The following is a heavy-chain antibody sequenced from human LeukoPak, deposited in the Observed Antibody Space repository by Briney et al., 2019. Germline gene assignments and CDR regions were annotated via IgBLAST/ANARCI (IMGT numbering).Heavy chain of an antibody. CDR2: NSVRGVSK. J-gene: IGHJ4*02. CDR3: AKGQARGLVEKIDY. D-gene: IGHD6-19*01. CDR1: GFTFSRYA. V-gene: IGHV3-23*01. Sequence: GGSLRLSCAASGFTFSRYAMTWVRQAPGKGLEWVSSNSVRGVSKYLADSVKGRFTISRDKSKNTLYLQMNSLRVEDTAVYYCAKGQARGLVEKIDYWGQGTLVTVSS.